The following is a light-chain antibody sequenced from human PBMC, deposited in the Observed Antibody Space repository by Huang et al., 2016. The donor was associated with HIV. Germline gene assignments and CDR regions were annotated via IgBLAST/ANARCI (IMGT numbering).Light chain of an antibody. CDR3: QQYNEWPLT. V-gene: IGKV3D-15*01. Sequence: EIMMTQSPATLSVSPGEGAALSCRASQTLRRGLAWYQQKPGQDPRLLNYDASTRAAGLPVRLSGSGSETEFTLTSSSLQPEDVAIYYCQQYNEWPLTFGGGTKVEIK. CDR1: QTLRRG. J-gene: IGKJ4*01. CDR2: DAS.